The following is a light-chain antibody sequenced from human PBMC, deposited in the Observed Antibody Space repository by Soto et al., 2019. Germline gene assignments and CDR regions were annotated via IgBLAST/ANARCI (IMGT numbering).Light chain of an antibody. V-gene: IGLV2-8*01. CDR1: SSDVGRYNY. CDR2: EVT. Sequence: QSALTQPPSASGSPGQSVTISCTGTSSDVGRYNYVSWYQQHPGKAPKLMIYEVTKRPSGVPDRFSGSKSGNTASLTVSGLQAEDEADYYCSSYAGSLYVFGTGTKLTVL. CDR3: SSYAGSLYV. J-gene: IGLJ1*01.